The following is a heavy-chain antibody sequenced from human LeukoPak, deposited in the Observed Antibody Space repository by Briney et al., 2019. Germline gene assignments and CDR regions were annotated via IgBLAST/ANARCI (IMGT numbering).Heavy chain of an antibody. J-gene: IGHJ3*02. CDR2: INTNTGNP. V-gene: IGHV7-4-1*02. D-gene: IGHD1-26*01. CDR3: ARPASELLESAFDI. CDR1: GYTFTSYA. Sequence: ASVKVSCKASGYTFTSYAMNWVRQAPGQGLEWMGWINTNTGNPTYAQGFTGQFVFSLDTSVSTAYLQISSLKAEDTAVYYCARPASELLESAFDIWGQGTMVTVSS.